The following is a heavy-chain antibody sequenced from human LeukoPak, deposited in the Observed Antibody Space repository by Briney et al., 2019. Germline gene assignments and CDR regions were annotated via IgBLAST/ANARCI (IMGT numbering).Heavy chain of an antibody. V-gene: IGHV3-48*03. CDR3: ARQTNYYESGGYYPPPFDC. J-gene: IGHJ4*02. D-gene: IGHD3-22*01. CDR1: GFTFSSYE. CDR2: ISNTGSTI. Sequence: PGGSLRLSCAAPGFTFSSYEMNWVRQAPGKGLEWVSYISNTGSTIYYADSVKGRFTISRDNAKNSLYLQMNSLRAEDTAVFYCARQTNYYESGGYYPPPFDCWGQGTLVTVSS.